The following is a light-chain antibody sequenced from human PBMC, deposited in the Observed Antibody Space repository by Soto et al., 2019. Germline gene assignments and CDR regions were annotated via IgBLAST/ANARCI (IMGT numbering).Light chain of an antibody. Sequence: DIQMTQSPSSLSASVGDRVTITCRASQGISNYLAWYQQKPGKVPKLLIYSASTLQSGVPSRFSGSGSGTDFTLTISSLQPEDVASYYCHTYNSGPWTFGQGTKVEIK. CDR1: QGISNY. V-gene: IGKV1-27*01. CDR2: SAS. J-gene: IGKJ1*01. CDR3: HTYNSGPWT.